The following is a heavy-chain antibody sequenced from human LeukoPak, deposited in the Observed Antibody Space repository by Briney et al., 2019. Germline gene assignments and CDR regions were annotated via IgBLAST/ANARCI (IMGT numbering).Heavy chain of an antibody. CDR3: ASGFGPGTNSLFDY. CDR2: INPNSGGT. D-gene: IGHD1-7*01. J-gene: IGHJ4*02. CDR1: GYTFTGYY. Sequence: ASVKVSCKASGYTFTGYYMHWVRQAPGQGPEWMGWINPNSGGTNYAQKFQGRVTMTRDTSISTAYMELSRLRSDDTAVYYCASGFGPGTNSLFDYWGQGTLVTVSS. V-gene: IGHV1-2*02.